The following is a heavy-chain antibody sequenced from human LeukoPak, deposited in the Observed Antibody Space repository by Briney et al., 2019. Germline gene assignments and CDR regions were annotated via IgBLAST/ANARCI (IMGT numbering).Heavy chain of an antibody. CDR2: ISTDGSSN. CDR1: GFTFSGYW. J-gene: IGHJ4*02. Sequence: GGSLRLSCAAPGFTFSGYWMHWVRQAPGKGLVWVSRISTDGSSNTYADSVKGRFTISRDNAKNTLYLQINSLRAEDAAVYYCARGRLTSSWYYFDYWGQGTLVTVSS. CDR3: ARGRLTSSWYYFDY. V-gene: IGHV3-74*01. D-gene: IGHD6-19*01.